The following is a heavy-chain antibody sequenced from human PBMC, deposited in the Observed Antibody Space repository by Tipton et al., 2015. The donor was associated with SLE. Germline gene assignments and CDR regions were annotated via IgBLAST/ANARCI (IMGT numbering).Heavy chain of an antibody. CDR2: IIPMFETA. V-gene: IGHV1-69*18. CDR1: GGTFNSHA. CDR3: ARSGTIATDDVGWEEYSYYMDV. D-gene: IGHD6-13*01. Sequence: QVQLVQSGAEVKKPGSSVKVSCKPSGGTFNSHAVNWVRQSPGQGLEWMGSIIPMFETANYAQKFQGRVTITTDESSTTVYMELGSLRSEDTAVYYCARSGTIATDDVGWEEYSYYMDVWGRGTPVTVSS. J-gene: IGHJ6*03.